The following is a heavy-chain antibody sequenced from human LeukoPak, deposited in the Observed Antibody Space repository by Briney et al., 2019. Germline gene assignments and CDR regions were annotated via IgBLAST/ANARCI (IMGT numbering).Heavy chain of an antibody. CDR3: ARDFYSSHYYYYMDV. CDR1: GGSISSSRYY. V-gene: IGHV4-39*07. D-gene: IGHD6-13*01. Sequence: SETLSLTCTVSGGSISSSRYYWGWIRQPPGKGLEWIGSIYYSGSTYYNPSLKSRVTISVDTSKNQFSLKLSSVTAADTAVYYCARDFYSSHYYYYMDVWGKGTTVTVSS. J-gene: IGHJ6*03. CDR2: IYYSGST.